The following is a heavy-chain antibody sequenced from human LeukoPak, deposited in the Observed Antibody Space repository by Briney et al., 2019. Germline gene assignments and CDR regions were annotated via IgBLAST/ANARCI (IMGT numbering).Heavy chain of an antibody. J-gene: IGHJ5*02. V-gene: IGHV4-34*01. D-gene: IGHD3-22*01. Sequence: PSETLSLTCAVYGGSFSGYYWSWIRQPPGKGLEWIGEINHSGSTNYNPSLKSRVTISVDTSKNQFSLKLSSVTAADTAVYYCARQPHRGYYDSSGPWFDPWGQGTLVTVSS. CDR3: ARQPHRGYYDSSGPWFDP. CDR2: INHSGST. CDR1: GGSFSGYY.